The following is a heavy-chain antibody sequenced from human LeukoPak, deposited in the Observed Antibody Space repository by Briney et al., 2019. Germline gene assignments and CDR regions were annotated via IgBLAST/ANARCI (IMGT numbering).Heavy chain of an antibody. Sequence: GGSLRLSCAASGFTLSSYEMNWVRQAPGKGLEWVSYISSSGSTIYYADSVKGRFTISRDNAKNSLYLQMNSLRAEDTAVYYCARDYGDYAGYYYYYGMDVWGQGTTVTVSS. V-gene: IGHV3-48*03. CDR2: ISSSGSTI. CDR1: GFTLSSYE. D-gene: IGHD3-16*01. CDR3: ARDYGDYAGYYYYYGMDV. J-gene: IGHJ6*02.